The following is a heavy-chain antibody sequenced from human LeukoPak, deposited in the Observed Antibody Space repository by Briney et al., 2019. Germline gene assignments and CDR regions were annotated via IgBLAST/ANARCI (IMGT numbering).Heavy chain of an antibody. J-gene: IGHJ4*02. CDR2: FDPEDGQT. Sequence: ASVRVSCKASGHTLTELAIHWVRQAPGKGLEWMGGFDPEDGQTIYAQKFQGRVTVTEDTSTDTAYMELSSLGSEDTAVYYCATEGGRSYYLYWAQGTLVTVSS. CDR3: ATEGGRSYYLY. D-gene: IGHD1-26*01. V-gene: IGHV1-24*01. CDR1: GHTLTELA.